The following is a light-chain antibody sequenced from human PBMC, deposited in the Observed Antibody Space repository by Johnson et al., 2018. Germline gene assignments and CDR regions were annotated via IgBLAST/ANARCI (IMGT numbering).Light chain of an antibody. Sequence: QSVLTQPPSVSAAPGQKVTISCSGSSSNIGNNYVSWYQQLPGTAPKLLIYENNKRPSRIPDRFSGSKSGTSATLGITGLQTVDEADYYCGKWDSSLSAGNVFGTGTKVTVL. J-gene: IGLJ1*01. CDR1: SSNIGNNY. V-gene: IGLV1-51*02. CDR2: ENN. CDR3: GKWDSSLSAGNV.